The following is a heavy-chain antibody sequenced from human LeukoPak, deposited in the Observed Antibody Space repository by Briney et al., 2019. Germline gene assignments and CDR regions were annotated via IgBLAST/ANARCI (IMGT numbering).Heavy chain of an antibody. CDR3: AREASRAGTYYFDY. J-gene: IGHJ4*02. CDR2: IYYSGST. Sequence: KPSETLSLTCTVSGGSISSYYWSWIRQPPGKGLEWIGYIYYSGSTNYNPSLKSRVTISVDTSKNQFSLELRSVTAADTAVYFCAREASRAGTYYFDYWGQGTLLTVSS. V-gene: IGHV4-59*01. D-gene: IGHD3-10*01. CDR1: GGSISSYY.